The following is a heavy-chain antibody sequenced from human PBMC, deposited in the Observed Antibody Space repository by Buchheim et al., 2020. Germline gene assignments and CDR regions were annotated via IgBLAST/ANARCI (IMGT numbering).Heavy chain of an antibody. CDR2: ITGSGAIT. CDR1: GFTFSSYA. V-gene: IGHV3-23*01. CDR3: AKRISGWYYVDY. J-gene: IGHJ4*02. Sequence: EVQLLESGGGLVQPGGSLRLSCAASGFTFSSYAMSWVRQAPGKGLEWVSAITGSGAITYYAASVRGRFTISRDNSKNKLYLQMNSLRAEDTAVYFCAKRISGWYYVDYWGRGTL. D-gene: IGHD6-19*01.